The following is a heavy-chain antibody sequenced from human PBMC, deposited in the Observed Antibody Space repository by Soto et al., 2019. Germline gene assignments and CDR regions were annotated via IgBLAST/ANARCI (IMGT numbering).Heavy chain of an antibody. CDR1: GDCISIGYY. D-gene: IGHD1-26*01. V-gene: IGHV4-38-2*01. J-gene: IGHJ4*02. CDR2: IYHSGST. CDR3: ASGPGWELPRYFDY. Sequence: SGTLSVTCAVSGDCISIGYYWGWIRQPPGKGLEWIGSIYHSGSTYYNPSLKSRVTISVDTSKNQFSLKLSSVTAADTAVYYCASGPGWELPRYFDYWGQGTLVTVSS.